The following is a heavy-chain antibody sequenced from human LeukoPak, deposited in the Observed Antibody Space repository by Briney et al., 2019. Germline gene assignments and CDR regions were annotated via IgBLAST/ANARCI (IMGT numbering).Heavy chain of an antibody. J-gene: IGHJ4*02. CDR1: GGTFSSYA. Sequence: EASVKVSCTASGGTFSSYAISWVRQAPGQGLEWMGGIIPIFGTANYAQKFQGRVTITADESTSTAYMELSSLRSEDTAVYYCARDSSGWYRPRLYYFDYWGQGTLVTVSS. CDR2: IIPIFGTA. CDR3: ARDSSGWYRPRLYYFDY. V-gene: IGHV1-69*01. D-gene: IGHD6-19*01.